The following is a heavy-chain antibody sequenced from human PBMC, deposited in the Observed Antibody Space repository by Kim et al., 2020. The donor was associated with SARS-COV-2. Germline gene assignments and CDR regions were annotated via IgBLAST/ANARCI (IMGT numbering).Heavy chain of an antibody. CDR1: GGSISSYY. D-gene: IGHD6-13*01. J-gene: IGHJ4*02. CDR2: IYYSGST. CDR3: ASLAGSSSWPEYFDY. Sequence: SETLSLTCTVSGGSISSYYWSWIRQPPGKGLEWIGYIYYSGSTNYNPSLKSRVTISVDTSKNQFSLKLSSVTAADTAVYYCASLAGSSSWPEYFDYWGQGTLVTVSS. V-gene: IGHV4-59*13.